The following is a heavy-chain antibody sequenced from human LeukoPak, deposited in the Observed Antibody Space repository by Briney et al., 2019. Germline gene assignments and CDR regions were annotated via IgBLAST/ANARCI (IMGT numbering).Heavy chain of an antibody. CDR2: INSDGSTT. CDR3: ARAGYGSGIYMDV. V-gene: IGHV3-74*01. CDR1: GFSFSSYW. J-gene: IGHJ6*03. Sequence: GGSPRLSCAASGFSFSSYWMHWVRQAPGKGLVWVSRINSDGSTTNYADSVKGRFTISRDNAKNTLYLQMNSLRAEDTAVYHCARAGYGSGIYMDVWGKGTAVTISS. D-gene: IGHD3-10*01.